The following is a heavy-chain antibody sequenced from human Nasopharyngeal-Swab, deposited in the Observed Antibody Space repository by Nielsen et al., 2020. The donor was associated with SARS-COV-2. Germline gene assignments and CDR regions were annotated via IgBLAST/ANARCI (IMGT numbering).Heavy chain of an antibody. Sequence: GGYLRLSCAVSGFTFSSYAMSWVRQAPGKGPEWVSAISGSGGSTYYADSVKGRFTISRDNSKNTLYLQMNSLRAEDTAVYYCAKDATRMIVVVITVLAFDIWGQGTMGTVSS. CDR3: AKDATRMIVVVITVLAFDI. V-gene: IGHV3-23*01. D-gene: IGHD3-22*01. J-gene: IGHJ3*02. CDR2: ISGSGGST. CDR1: GFTFSSYA.